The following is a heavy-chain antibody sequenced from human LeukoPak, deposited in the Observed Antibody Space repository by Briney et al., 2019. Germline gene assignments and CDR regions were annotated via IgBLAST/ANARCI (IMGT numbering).Heavy chain of an antibody. Sequence: GGSLRLSCAASGFTFSSYAMHWVRQAPGKGLEWVAVISYDGSNKYYADSVKGRFTISRDNYKNTLYLQMNSLRAEDTAVYYCAREGEGSKRYYYYYYMDVWGKGTTVTVSS. CDR2: ISYDGSNK. V-gene: IGHV3-30*04. D-gene: IGHD3-10*01. CDR3: AREGEGSKRYYYYYYMDV. J-gene: IGHJ6*03. CDR1: GFTFSSYA.